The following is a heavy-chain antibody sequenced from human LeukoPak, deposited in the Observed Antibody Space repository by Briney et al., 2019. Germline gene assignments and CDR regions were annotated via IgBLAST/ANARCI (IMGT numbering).Heavy chain of an antibody. V-gene: IGHV1-2*02. Sequence: ASVNISCKVSRYTFTDYYIHWVRQAPGQGLERMGWINPDSGTTSYEQKFKGRVTKTRATSSSTACIELHRLTSDDTAVYCRARVKTNGWHYFDSWGQGTLVTVTS. CDR1: RYTFTDYY. CDR2: INPDSGTT. D-gene: IGHD6-19*01. CDR3: ARVKTNGWHYFDS. J-gene: IGHJ4*02.